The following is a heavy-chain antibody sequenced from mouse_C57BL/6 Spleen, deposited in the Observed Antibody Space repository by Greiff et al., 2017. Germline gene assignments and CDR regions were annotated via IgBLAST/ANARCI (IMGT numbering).Heavy chain of an antibody. Sequence: VQLQQPGAELVKPGASVKLSCKASGYTFTSYWMHWVKQRPGRGLEWIRRIDPNSGGTKYNEKFKSKATLTVDKPSSTAYMQLSSLTSEDSAVYYCARDWDVNYFDYWGQGTTLTVSS. CDR3: ARDWDVNYFDY. CDR1: GYTFTSYW. V-gene: IGHV1-72*01. D-gene: IGHD4-1*01. J-gene: IGHJ2*01. CDR2: IDPNSGGT.